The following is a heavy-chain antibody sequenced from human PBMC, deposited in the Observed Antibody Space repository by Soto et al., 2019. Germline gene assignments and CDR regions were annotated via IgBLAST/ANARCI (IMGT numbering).Heavy chain of an antibody. CDR1: GGSFSGYY. CDR3: ARCYYHNWFDP. CDR2: INHSGST. V-gene: IGHV4-34*01. J-gene: IGHJ5*02. D-gene: IGHD1-26*01. Sequence: PSETLSLTCALYGGSFSGYYWSWIRQPPGKGLEWIGEINHSGSTNYNPSLKSRVTISVDTSKNQFSLKLSSVTAADTAVYYCARCYYHNWFDPWGQGTLVTVSS.